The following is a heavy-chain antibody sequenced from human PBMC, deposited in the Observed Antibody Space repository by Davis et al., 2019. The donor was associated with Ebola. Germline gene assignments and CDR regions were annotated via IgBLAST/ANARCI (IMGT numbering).Heavy chain of an antibody. D-gene: IGHD3-22*01. J-gene: IGHJ4*02. CDR1: GYTFTSYG. CDR2: ISAYNGNT. V-gene: IGHV1-18*01. Sequence: GGSLRLSCAASGYTFTSYGISWVRQAPGQGLEWMGWISAYNGNTNYAQKLQGRVTMTTDTSTSTAYMELRSLRSDDTAVYYCARGGVYYDSSGPSAYWGQGTLVTVSS. CDR3: ARGGVYYDSSGPSAY.